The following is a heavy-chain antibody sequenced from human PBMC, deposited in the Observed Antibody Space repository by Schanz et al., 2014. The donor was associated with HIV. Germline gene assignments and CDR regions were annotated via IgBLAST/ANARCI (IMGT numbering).Heavy chain of an antibody. CDR3: ARGLGDSSSSEPFDI. J-gene: IGHJ3*02. D-gene: IGHD6-6*01. CDR1: GYTFTSYG. CDR2: ISTSNGNT. V-gene: IGHV1-18*01. Sequence: QVQLVQSGAEVKKPGASVKVSCKASGYTFTSYGINWVRQAPGQGLEWMGWISTSNGNTNYAQKFQGRVTMTTDTSTSTAYMELRSLRSDDTAVYYCARGLGDSSSSEPFDIWGQGTKVTVSS.